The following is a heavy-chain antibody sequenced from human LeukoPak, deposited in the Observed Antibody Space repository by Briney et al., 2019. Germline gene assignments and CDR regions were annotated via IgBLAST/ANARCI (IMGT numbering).Heavy chain of an antibody. CDR1: GFTFSSYW. CDR3: ATTASRGPQSAEYFQY. Sequence: GGSLRLSCAASGFTFSSYWMHWVRQAPGKGLMWVSRINSDGSSTSYADSVKGRFTISRDNSKNTLYLQMNSLRAEDTAVYYCATTASRGPQSAEYFQYWGQGTLVTVSS. V-gene: IGHV3-74*01. CDR2: INSDGSST. D-gene: IGHD1-1*01. J-gene: IGHJ1*01.